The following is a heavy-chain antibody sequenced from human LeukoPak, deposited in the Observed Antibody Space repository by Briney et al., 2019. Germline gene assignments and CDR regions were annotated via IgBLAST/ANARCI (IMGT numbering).Heavy chain of an antibody. CDR2: ISSSSSYI. CDR1: GFTFSGYS. CDR3: AIGYSSSWSQS. J-gene: IGHJ4*02. V-gene: IGHV3-21*01. D-gene: IGHD6-13*01. Sequence: GGSLRLSCAASGFTFSGYSMNWVRQAPGKGLEWVSSISSSSSYIYYADSVKGRFTISRDNAKNSLYLQMNSLRAEDTAVYYCAIGYSSSWSQSWGQGTLVTVSS.